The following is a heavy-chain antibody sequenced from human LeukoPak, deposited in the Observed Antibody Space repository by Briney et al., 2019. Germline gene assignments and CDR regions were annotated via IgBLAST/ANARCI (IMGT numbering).Heavy chain of an antibody. D-gene: IGHD6-19*01. CDR3: ARDRSTLAVAGTLPYQI. J-gene: IGHJ4*02. CDR1: GYTLTQLS. Sequence: ASVKVSRKVSGYTLTQLSMHWVRQAPGKGLEGMGGFDPEDGETIYAQKFQGRVTMTEDTSTSTAYMELRSLRSDDTAVYYCARDRSTLAVAGTLPYQIWGQGTLVTVSS. CDR2: FDPEDGET. V-gene: IGHV1-24*01.